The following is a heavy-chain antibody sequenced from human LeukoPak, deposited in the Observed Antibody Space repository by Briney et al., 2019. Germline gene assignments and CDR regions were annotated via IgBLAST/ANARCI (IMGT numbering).Heavy chain of an antibody. V-gene: IGHV1-46*01. Sequence: GASVNVSCEASGYTFTIYYMHWVRQAPGQGLGGRGIINPSGGGTSYAQKFQGRGTMTRDTSTSTVYMELSSLRSEHTAVYYCATPSDDYGDYKGLDYWGQGTLVTVSS. D-gene: IGHD4-17*01. CDR1: GYTFTIYY. CDR3: ATPSDDYGDYKGLDY. CDR2: INPSGGGT. J-gene: IGHJ4*02.